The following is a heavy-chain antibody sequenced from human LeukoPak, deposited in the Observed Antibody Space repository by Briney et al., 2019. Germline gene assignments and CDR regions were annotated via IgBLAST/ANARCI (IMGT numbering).Heavy chain of an antibody. V-gene: IGHV1-3*03. J-gene: IGHJ3*02. CDR3: ARDPESSGWELGAFDI. Sequence: ASVKVSCKASGYTFTSYAMHWVRQAPGQRLEWMGWINAGNGNTKYSQEFQGRVTITRDTSASTAYMELSSLRSEDMAVYYCARDPESSGWELGAFDIWGQGTMVTVSS. D-gene: IGHD6-19*01. CDR1: GYTFTSYA. CDR2: INAGNGNT.